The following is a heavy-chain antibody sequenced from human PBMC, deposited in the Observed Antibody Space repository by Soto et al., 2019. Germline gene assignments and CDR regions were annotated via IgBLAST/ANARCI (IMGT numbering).Heavy chain of an antibody. V-gene: IGHV4-4*02. J-gene: IGHJ4*02. CDR3: ARHPPHSSSWYNYFDY. Sequence: SETLSLTCAVSSGSISSSNWWSWVRQPPGKGLEWIGEIYHSGSTNYNPSLKSRVTISVDTSKNQFSLKLSSVTAADTAVYYCARHPPHSSSWYNYFDYWGQGTLVTVSS. CDR2: IYHSGST. CDR1: SGSISSSNW. D-gene: IGHD6-13*01.